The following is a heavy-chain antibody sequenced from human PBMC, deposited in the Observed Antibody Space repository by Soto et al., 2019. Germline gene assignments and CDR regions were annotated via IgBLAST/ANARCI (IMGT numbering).Heavy chain of an antibody. CDR3: GRGRSGQLVVFY. V-gene: IGHV1-2*02. CDR2: IGPASGDT. J-gene: IGHJ4*02. D-gene: IGHD3-10*01. CDR1: RYTFTGHS. Sequence: GAPAKASSKDPRYTFTGHSMHWLRQATRQGPEWMGEIGPASGDTRYAQKFQGRVTMTRDTSITTVYMELNNLSPDDTAVYYCGRGRSGQLVVFYWGQGTPVTVSS.